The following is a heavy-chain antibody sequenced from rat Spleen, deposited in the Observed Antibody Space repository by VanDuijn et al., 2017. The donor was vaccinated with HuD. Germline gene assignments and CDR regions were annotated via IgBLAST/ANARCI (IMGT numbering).Heavy chain of an antibody. Sequence: EVQVLESGGGLVQPGNSLKLSCVTSGFTLSTAWMYWYRQFPEKRLEWVARIKAKSNNYATDYTESVKGRFTISRDDFKSSIYLQMNNLKEEDTAIYHCARHDVLRVSYYYVMDAWGQGASVTVSS. D-gene: IGHD1-7*01. V-gene: IGHV6-6*01. CDR2: IKAKSNNYAT. CDR3: ARHDVLRVSYYYVMDA. J-gene: IGHJ4*01. CDR1: GFTLSTAW.